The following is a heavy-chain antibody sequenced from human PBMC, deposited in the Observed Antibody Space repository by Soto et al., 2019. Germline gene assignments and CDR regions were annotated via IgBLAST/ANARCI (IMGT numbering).Heavy chain of an antibody. Sequence: EVEVLESGGGLVQPGGSLRLSCAASGFTFSAYVMSWVRQAPGKGLEWVSSITSSGGGTYYADSVKGRFTVSRDNSKNTVYLQMNSLRAEDTAGYYCAKLTAAWGQGTLVTVSS. CDR1: GFTFSAYV. D-gene: IGHD6-13*01. CDR2: ITSSGGGT. V-gene: IGHV3-23*01. CDR3: AKLTAA. J-gene: IGHJ4*02.